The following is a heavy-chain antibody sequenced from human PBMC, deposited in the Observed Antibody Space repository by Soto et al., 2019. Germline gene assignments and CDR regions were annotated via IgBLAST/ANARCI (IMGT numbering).Heavy chain of an antibody. CDR2: INTDGSST. CDR1: GFTFSSHW. V-gene: IGHV3-74*01. D-gene: IGHD2-21*02. J-gene: IGHJ4*02. CDR3: ARSLLVPHYLNY. Sequence: PGGSLRLSCAASGFTFSSHWMHWVRQAPGKGLVWVSRINTDGSSTNYADSVKGRFTVSRDTAKNTLHRQKNSQRAEDTAGYYCARSLLVPHYLNYWGQGTLVTVSS.